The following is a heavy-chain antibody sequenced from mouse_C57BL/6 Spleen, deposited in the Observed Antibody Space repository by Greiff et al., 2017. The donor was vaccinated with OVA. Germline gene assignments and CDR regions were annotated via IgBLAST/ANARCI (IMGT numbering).Heavy chain of an antibody. CDR2: ISSGGDYI. V-gene: IGHV5-9-1*02. CDR3: TRDPYGSSFDY. CDR1: VFTFSSYA. J-gene: IGHJ2*01. D-gene: IGHD1-1*01. Sequence: EVKLVESGEGLVKPGGSLKLSCAASVFTFSSYAMSWVRQTPEKRLEWVAYISSGGDYIYYADTVKGRFTISRDNARNTLYLQMSSLKSEDTAMYYCTRDPYGSSFDYWGQGTTLTVSS.